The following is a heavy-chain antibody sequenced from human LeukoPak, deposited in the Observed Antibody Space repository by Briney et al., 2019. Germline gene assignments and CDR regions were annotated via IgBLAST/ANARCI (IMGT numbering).Heavy chain of an antibody. CDR1: GGSFSGYY. V-gene: IGHV4-34*01. CDR2: IDHSGST. CDR3: ARALVLLRFLEWLPRTNWFDP. J-gene: IGHJ5*02. D-gene: IGHD3-3*01. Sequence: SSETLSLTCAVYGGSFSGYYWSWIRQPPGKGLEWIGEIDHSGSTNYNPSLKSRVTISVDTSKNQFSLKLSSVTAADTAVYYCARALVLLRFLEWLPRTNWFDPWGQGTLVTVSS.